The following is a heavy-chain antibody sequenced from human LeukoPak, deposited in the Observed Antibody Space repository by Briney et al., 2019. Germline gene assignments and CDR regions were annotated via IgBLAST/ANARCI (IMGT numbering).Heavy chain of an antibody. CDR2: ISSSGSTI. CDR3: ARDQYYDILTGPLSGNYYYGMDV. V-gene: IGHV3-48*03. CDR1: GFTSSSYE. D-gene: IGHD3-9*01. Sequence: PGGSLRLSCAASGFTSSSYEMNWVRQAPGKGLEWVSYISSSGSTIYYADSVKGRFTISRDNAKNSLYLQMNSLRAEDTAVYYCARDQYYDILTGPLSGNYYYGMDVWGKGTTVTVSS. J-gene: IGHJ6*04.